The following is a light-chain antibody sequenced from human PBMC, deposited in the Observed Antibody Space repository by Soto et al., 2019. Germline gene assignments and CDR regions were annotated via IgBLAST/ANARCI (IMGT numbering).Light chain of an antibody. V-gene: IGLV1-36*01. CDR2: YDD. CDR3: AAWDDSLNVVV. Sequence: QSVLTQPPSVSEAPRQRVTISCSGGSSNIGNNAVNWYQQLPGKAPKLLIYYDDLLPSGVSDRFSGSKSGTSASLAISGLQSEDEADYYCAAWDDSLNVVVFGGGTKLTVL. CDR1: SSNIGNNA. J-gene: IGLJ2*01.